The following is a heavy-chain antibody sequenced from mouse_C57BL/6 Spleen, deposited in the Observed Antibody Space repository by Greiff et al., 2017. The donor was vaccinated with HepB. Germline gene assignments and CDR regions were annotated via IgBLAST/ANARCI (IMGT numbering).Heavy chain of an antibody. V-gene: IGHV5-9*01. Sequence: EVQGVESGGGLVKPGGSLKLSCAASGFTFSSYTMSWVRQTPEKRLEWVATISGGGGNTYYPDSVKGRFTISRDNAKNTLYLQMSSLRSEDTALYYCARKGDYDYDEGFAYWGQGTLVTVSA. CDR1: GFTFSSYT. J-gene: IGHJ3*01. CDR3: ARKGDYDYDEGFAY. D-gene: IGHD2-4*01. CDR2: ISGGGGNT.